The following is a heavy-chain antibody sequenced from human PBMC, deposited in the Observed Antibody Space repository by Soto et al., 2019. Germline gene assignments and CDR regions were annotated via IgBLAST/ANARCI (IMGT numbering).Heavy chain of an antibody. Sequence: QIKLVQSAAEVKKPGASVKVSCKTSGYTFVSYGISWVRQAPGQGLEWMGWISPYNGNTNFAQRFRGRVTLTTDTCTNIVYMYLGSLKSDDTAVYYTARDQNFFDSSGYYDHWGQGTLITVSS. V-gene: IGHV1-18*04. CDR3: ARDQNFFDSSGYYDH. D-gene: IGHD3-22*01. CDR1: GYTFVSYG. CDR2: ISPYNGNT. J-gene: IGHJ5*02.